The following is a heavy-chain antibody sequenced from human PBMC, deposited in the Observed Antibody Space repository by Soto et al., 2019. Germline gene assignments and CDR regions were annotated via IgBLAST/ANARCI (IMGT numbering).Heavy chain of an antibody. CDR1: GFTFSSYG. J-gene: IGHJ1*01. Sequence: QVQLVESGGGVVQPGRSLRLSCAASGFTFSSYGMHWVRQAPGKGLEWVAVIWYDGSNKYYADSVKGRFTLSRDNSKNTLYLQMNSLRAEDTAVYYCARAYCSGGSCPPKHWGQGTLVTVSS. V-gene: IGHV3-33*01. D-gene: IGHD2-15*01. CDR2: IWYDGSNK. CDR3: ARAYCSGGSCPPKH.